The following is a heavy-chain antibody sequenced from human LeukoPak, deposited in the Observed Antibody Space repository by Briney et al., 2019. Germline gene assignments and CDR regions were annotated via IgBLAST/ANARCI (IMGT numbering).Heavy chain of an antibody. CDR1: GGSFSGYY. CDR2: INHSGST. Sequence: PSATLSLTCAVYGGSFSGYYWSWIRQPPGKGLEWIGEINHSGSTNYNPSLKSRVTISVDTSKNQFSLKLSSVTAADTAVYYCARKPQYRFDYWGQGTLVTVSS. D-gene: IGHD2-2*01. V-gene: IGHV4-34*01. CDR3: ARKPQYRFDY. J-gene: IGHJ4*02.